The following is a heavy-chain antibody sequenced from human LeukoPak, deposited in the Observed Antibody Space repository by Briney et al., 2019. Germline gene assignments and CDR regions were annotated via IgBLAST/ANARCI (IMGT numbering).Heavy chain of an antibody. CDR1: GYTFTSYD. V-gene: IGHV1-8*03. CDR2: MNPNSGNT. Sequence: ASVKVSCKASGYTFTSYDINWVRQSTGQGLEWMGWMNPNSGNTGYAQKFQGRVTITRNTSISTAYMELSSLRSEDTAVYYCARGVPAATGSFDYWGQGTLVTVSS. D-gene: IGHD2-2*01. CDR3: ARGVPAATGSFDY. J-gene: IGHJ4*02.